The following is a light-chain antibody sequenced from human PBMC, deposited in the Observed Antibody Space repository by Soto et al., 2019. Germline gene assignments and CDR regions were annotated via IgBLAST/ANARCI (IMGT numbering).Light chain of an antibody. CDR2: GAS. CDR3: HQRQSWPRT. Sequence: EIVMTQSPATLSVSPGERATLSCRASQSISSSLAWYQQKPGQAPRLLIHGASTRATGIPARFSGSGSGTEFTLTITSLQSEDFALYYCHQRQSWPRTFGQGTKVDIK. V-gene: IGKV3-15*01. J-gene: IGKJ1*01. CDR1: QSISSS.